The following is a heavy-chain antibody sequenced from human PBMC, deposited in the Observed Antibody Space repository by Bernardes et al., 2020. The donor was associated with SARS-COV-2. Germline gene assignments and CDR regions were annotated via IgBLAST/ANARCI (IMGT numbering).Heavy chain of an antibody. Sequence: SLRLSCATSGFNFSDHYLDWVRQAPGKGLEWVGRIRNKGSNYSTKYAASVEGRFIISRDDSRKSLFLQINSLKTEDTAVYYCAREVPKYRDSSGYAHYYYAMDVWGQGTTVTVSS. D-gene: IGHD3-22*01. CDR3: AREVPKYRDSSGYAHYYYAMDV. J-gene: IGHJ6*02. CDR1: GFNFSDHY. V-gene: IGHV3-72*01. CDR2: IRNKGSNYST.